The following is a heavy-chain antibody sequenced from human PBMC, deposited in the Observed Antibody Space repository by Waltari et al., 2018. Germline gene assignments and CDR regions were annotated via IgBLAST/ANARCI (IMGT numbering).Heavy chain of an antibody. CDR1: GDPMSSTDW. CDR2: IHRSGRT. Sequence: QVQLQESGPGLVKPSGTLSLTCAVSGDPMSSTDWWNWVRQPPGKGLEWIGQIHRSGRTHYNPSLESRVTTSIDTSNNEFSLKVTSATAADTAVYYCARDRGRGLYLDSWGQGTLVTVSP. D-gene: IGHD2-15*01. CDR3: ARDRGRGLYLDS. V-gene: IGHV4-4*02. J-gene: IGHJ4*02.